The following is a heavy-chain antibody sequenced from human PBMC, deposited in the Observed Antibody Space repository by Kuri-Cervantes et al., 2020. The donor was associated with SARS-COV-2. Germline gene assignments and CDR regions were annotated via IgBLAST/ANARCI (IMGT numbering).Heavy chain of an antibody. CDR3: ASRRGKEYSSSLGPWNFDL. J-gene: IGHJ2*01. D-gene: IGHD6-6*01. CDR1: GFSFSSNG. Sequence: GGSLRLCCAASGFSFSSNGMHWVRQAPGKGLEWVAFIRYDGSNKYYADPVKGRFTISRDNSKNTLYLKMNSLRAEDTAVYYCASRRGKEYSSSLGPWNFDLWGRGTLVTVSS. CDR2: IRYDGSNK. V-gene: IGHV3-30*02.